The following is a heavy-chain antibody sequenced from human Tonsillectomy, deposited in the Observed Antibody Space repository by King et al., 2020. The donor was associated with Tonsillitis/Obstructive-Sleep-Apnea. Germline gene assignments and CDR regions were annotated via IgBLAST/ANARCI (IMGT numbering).Heavy chain of an antibody. CDR1: GFTFSSYS. V-gene: IGHV3-21*01. CDR2: ISSSSCYR. CDR3: ARGEANAFDI. Sequence: VQLVESGGGLVKPGGSLRLSCAASGFTFSSYSMNWVRQAPGKGLEWVSCISSSSCYRYYADSVKGRFTISRDNAKNSLYLQMNILRSEDTAVYYCARGEANAFDIWGQGTMVTVSS. D-gene: IGHD3-16*01. J-gene: IGHJ3*02.